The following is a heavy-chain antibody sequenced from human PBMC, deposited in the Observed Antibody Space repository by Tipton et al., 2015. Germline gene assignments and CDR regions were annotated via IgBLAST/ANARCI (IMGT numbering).Heavy chain of an antibody. V-gene: IGHV3-11*01. Sequence: LSLTCTVSGGSVSSSSYYWGWIRQAPGKGLEWVSCISRTGSTIYYADSVKGRFTISRDNARNTMYLQMNSLRAEDTAVYYCATEGISSSWYGSFDHWGQGTLVTVSS. CDR3: ATEGISSSWYGSFDH. J-gene: IGHJ4*02. D-gene: IGHD6-13*01. CDR2: ISRTGSTI. CDR1: GGSVSSSSYY.